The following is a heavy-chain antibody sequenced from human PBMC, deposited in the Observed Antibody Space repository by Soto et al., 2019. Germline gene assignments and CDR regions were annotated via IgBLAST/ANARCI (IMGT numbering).Heavy chain of an antibody. CDR3: TIDRFGLDQFNH. Sequence: AGGSLRLSCAASGFTFSNAWMSWVRQAPGKGLEWVGRIKTKTEGGTTDYAAPVKGRVTISRDDSERTLNLQMSSLEAADTAMYYCTIDRFGLDQFNHWGQGTLVTVSS. CDR1: GFTFSNAW. D-gene: IGHD3-10*01. J-gene: IGHJ4*02. V-gene: IGHV3-15*01. CDR2: IKTKTEGGTT.